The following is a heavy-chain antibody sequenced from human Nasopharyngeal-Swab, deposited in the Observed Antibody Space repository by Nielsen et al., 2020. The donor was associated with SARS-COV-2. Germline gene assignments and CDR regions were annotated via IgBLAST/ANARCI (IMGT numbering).Heavy chain of an antibody. CDR3: ARDTYDFWSGYYDTFSYFDY. J-gene: IGHJ4*02. CDR1: GYTFTSYG. Sequence: ASVKVSCKASGYTFTSYGISWVRQAPGQGLEWMGWISPYNGNTNYAQKLQGRVTMTTDTSTSTAYMELRSLRSDDTAVYYCARDTYDFWSGYYDTFSYFDYWGQGTLVTVSS. D-gene: IGHD3-3*01. CDR2: ISPYNGNT. V-gene: IGHV1-18*01.